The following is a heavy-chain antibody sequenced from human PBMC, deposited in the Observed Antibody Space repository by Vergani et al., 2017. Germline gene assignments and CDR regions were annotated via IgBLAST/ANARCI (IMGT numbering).Heavy chain of an antibody. Sequence: EVQLLESGGGLVQPGGSLRLSCAASGFTFSSYAMSWVRQAPGKGLEWVGRIKSKTDGGTTDYAAPVKGRFTISRDDSKNTLYLQMNSLKTEDTAVYYCRLAAAVNYWGQGTLVTVSS. CDR2: IKSKTDGGTT. D-gene: IGHD6-13*01. CDR1: GFTFSSYA. J-gene: IGHJ4*02. V-gene: IGHV3-15*01. CDR3: RLAAAVNY.